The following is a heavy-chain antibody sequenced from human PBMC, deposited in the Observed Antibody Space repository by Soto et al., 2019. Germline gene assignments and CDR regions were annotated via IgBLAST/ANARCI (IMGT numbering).Heavy chain of an antibody. J-gene: IGHJ4*02. CDR3: AKDEAAAGEFDY. CDR2: ISGSGGST. Sequence: ESGGGLVQPGGSLRLSCAASGFTFSSYAMSWVRQAPGKGLEWVSAISGSGGSTYYASSVKGRFTISRDNSKNTLYLQMNSLRAEDTAVYYCAKDEAAAGEFDYWGQGTLVTVSS. V-gene: IGHV3-23*01. D-gene: IGHD6-13*01. CDR1: GFTFSSYA.